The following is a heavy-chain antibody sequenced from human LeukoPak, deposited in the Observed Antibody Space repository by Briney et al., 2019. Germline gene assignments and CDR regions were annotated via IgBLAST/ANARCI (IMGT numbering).Heavy chain of an antibody. J-gene: IGHJ4*02. V-gene: IGHV3-7*01. CDR3: ARDFRFLEDY. CDR1: GFTFSSYW. Sequence: PGGSLRLSCAASGFTFSSYWMTWVLQAPGNGLEWVGNIKGDGSEKYYVDSVKGRFTISRDNAKNSLYLQMNSLRAEDTAVYYCARDFRFLEDYWGQGTLVTVSS. CDR2: IKGDGSEK. D-gene: IGHD3-3*01.